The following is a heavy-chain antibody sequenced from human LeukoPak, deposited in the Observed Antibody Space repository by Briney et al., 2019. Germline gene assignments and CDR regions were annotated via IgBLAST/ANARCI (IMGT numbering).Heavy chain of an antibody. CDR1: GGSISSSSYY. Sequence: PSETLSLTCTVSGGSISSSSYYWGWVRQPPGKGLEWIGSIYYGGSTYYKPSLKSRVTISADTSKNQFSLKLSSVTAADTAVYYCARTLVRGATGTGYWGQGTLVTVSS. V-gene: IGHV4-39*01. J-gene: IGHJ4*02. D-gene: IGHD6-13*01. CDR3: ARTLVRGATGTGY. CDR2: IYYGGST.